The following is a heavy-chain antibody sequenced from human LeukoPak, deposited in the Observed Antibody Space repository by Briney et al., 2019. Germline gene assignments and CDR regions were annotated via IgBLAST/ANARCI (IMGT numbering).Heavy chain of an antibody. D-gene: IGHD6-13*01. CDR1: GFTFDDYG. V-gene: IGHV3-48*01. J-gene: IGHJ5*02. CDR2: ISSSSSTI. Sequence: PGGSLRLSCAASGFTFDDYGMSWVRQAPGKGLEWVSYISSSSSTIYYADSVRGRFTISRDNARNSLYLQMNSLRAEDTAVYYCARSGIAAAPPTWGQGTLVTVSS. CDR3: ARSGIAAAPPT.